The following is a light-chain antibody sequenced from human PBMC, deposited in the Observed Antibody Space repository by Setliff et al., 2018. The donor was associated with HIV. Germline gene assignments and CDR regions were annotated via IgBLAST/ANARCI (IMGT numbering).Light chain of an antibody. V-gene: IGLV2-14*03. CDR3: CSYTSSLTYV. Sequence: QSVLTQPASVSGSPGQSITLSCTGTSSDVGSYNFVPWYQQHPGRAPKLMIYGVTKRPSGVSDRFSGSKSGNTASLTISGLQTEDEADYYCCSYTSSLTYVFGTGTKVTVL. CDR2: GVT. CDR1: SSDVGSYNF. J-gene: IGLJ1*01.